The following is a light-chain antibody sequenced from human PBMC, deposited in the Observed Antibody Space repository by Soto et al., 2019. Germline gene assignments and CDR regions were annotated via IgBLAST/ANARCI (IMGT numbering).Light chain of an antibody. CDR1: QSVSTN. V-gene: IGKV3-15*01. Sequence: EIVLTQSPATLSVSPGERATLSCRASQSVSTNLAWYQQKPGQAPRLFIYDASTRATGIPARFSGSGSGTEFTLTISSLQSEDFAVYYCQQYNSWPETFGQGTKVDNQ. CDR2: DAS. J-gene: IGKJ1*01. CDR3: QQYNSWPET.